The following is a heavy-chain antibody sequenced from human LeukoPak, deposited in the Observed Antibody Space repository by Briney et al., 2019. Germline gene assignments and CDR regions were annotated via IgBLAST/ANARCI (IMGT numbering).Heavy chain of an antibody. J-gene: IGHJ4*02. V-gene: IGHV4-34*01. D-gene: IGHD6-13*01. CDR1: GGSFSGYW. Sequence: SETLSLTCAVYGGSFSGYWWSWIRQSPGKGLEWIGEINHGGSTNSNPSLKSRVTISVDTSKNQFSLRLSSVTAADTAVYYCARGETGYSNSWYVGHWGQGTLVTVSS. CDR3: ARGETGYSNSWYVGH. CDR2: INHGGST.